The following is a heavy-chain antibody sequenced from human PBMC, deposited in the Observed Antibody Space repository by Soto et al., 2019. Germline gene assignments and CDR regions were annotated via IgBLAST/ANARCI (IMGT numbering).Heavy chain of an antibody. CDR3: ARQERIMITFGGVTAFDY. CDR2: ISAYNGNT. D-gene: IGHD3-16*01. V-gene: IGHV1-18*01. CDR1: GYTFTSYG. J-gene: IGHJ4*02. Sequence: QVQLVQSGAEVKKPGASVKVSCKASGYTFTSYGISWVRQAPGQGLEWMGWISAYNGNTNYAQKLQGRVTMTTDTSTSTDYMELRSLRSDDAAVYYCARQERIMITFGGVTAFDYWGQGTLVTVSS.